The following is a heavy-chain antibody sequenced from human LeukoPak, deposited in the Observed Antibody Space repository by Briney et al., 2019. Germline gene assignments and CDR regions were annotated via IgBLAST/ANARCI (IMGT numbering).Heavy chain of an antibody. CDR2: IWYEGSNK. CDR3: AKQSQWELLYWYYFDY. J-gene: IGHJ4*02. Sequence: PGGSLRLSCAASGFTFSSYGMHGVRQAPGKGLEGVAVIWYEGSNKYYAASVKGRFTISRDNSKNTLYLQMNSLRAEDTAVYYCAKQSQWELLYWYYFDYWGQGTLVTVSS. V-gene: IGHV3-33*06. CDR1: GFTFSSYG. D-gene: IGHD1-26*01.